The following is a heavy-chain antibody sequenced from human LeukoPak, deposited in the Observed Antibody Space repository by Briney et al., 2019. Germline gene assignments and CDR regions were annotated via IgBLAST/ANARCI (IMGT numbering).Heavy chain of an antibody. Sequence: TPSGTLSLTCAVSGGTLASGGYSWSWIRQAPGKALEWLGYIYYSGSAYYNPSLKSRVDISFDTSKNQFSLRMTSVTAADSAIYFCARIRISSTSQNYLDPWGQGTLVTVSS. V-gene: IGHV4-30-4*07. CDR2: IYYSGSA. CDR1: GGTLASGGYS. D-gene: IGHD2-2*01. J-gene: IGHJ5*02. CDR3: ARIRISSTSQNYLDP.